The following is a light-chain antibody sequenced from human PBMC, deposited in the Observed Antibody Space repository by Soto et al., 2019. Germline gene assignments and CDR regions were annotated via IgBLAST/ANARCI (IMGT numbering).Light chain of an antibody. V-gene: IGLV3-21*02. J-gene: IGLJ2*01. CDR3: HSFDTGNLAVI. CDR2: GDS. Sequence: SYELTQPPSVSVAPGQTARITCEGNNIGSKSVHWYQQKPGQAPVLVVYGDSDRPSGTPERFSGSDSGNTATLTIGGVEAGDEADYYCHSFDTGNLAVIFGGGTKLTVL. CDR1: NIGSKS.